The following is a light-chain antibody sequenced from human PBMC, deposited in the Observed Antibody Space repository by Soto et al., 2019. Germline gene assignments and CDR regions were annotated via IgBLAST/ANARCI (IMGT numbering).Light chain of an antibody. CDR1: SSDVGGYNF. J-gene: IGLJ1*01. CDR2: DVT. V-gene: IGLV2-14*01. CDR3: GSYTSGSTLCV. Sequence: QSVLTQPASVSGSPGQSITISCTGTSSDVGGYNFVSWYQQHPDKAPKLMIYDVTNRPSGISNRFSGSKSGNTASLTISGLQAEDEADYYCGSYTSGSTLCVFGTGTKLTVL.